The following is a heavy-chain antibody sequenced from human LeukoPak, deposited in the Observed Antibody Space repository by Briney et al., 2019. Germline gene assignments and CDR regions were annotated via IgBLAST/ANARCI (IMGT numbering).Heavy chain of an antibody. V-gene: IGHV1-69*13. CDR2: IIPIFGTA. CDR1: GGTFSSYA. D-gene: IGHD2-2*01. Sequence: ASVKVSCKASGGTFSSYAISWVRQAPGQGLEWMGGIIPIFGTANYAQKFRGRVTITADESTSTAYMELSSLRSEDTAVYYCARAPVGGYCSSTSCVDYFDYWGQGTLVTVSS. J-gene: IGHJ4*02. CDR3: ARAPVGGYCSSTSCVDYFDY.